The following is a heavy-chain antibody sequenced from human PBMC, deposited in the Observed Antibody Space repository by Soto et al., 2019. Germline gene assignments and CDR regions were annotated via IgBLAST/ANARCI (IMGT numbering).Heavy chain of an antibody. Sequence: QVQLVESGGGVVQPGRSLRLSCAASGFTFSTYGMHWVRQAPGKGLEWVAVIWFDGNNKYYADSVKGRFTISRDNSKNTLYLQMNSLRADDTAVYYCARDLGMEPTTWSDYWGQGTLVTVSS. CDR3: ARDLGMEPTTWSDY. V-gene: IGHV3-33*01. CDR1: GFTFSTYG. D-gene: IGHD1-26*01. CDR2: IWFDGNNK. J-gene: IGHJ4*02.